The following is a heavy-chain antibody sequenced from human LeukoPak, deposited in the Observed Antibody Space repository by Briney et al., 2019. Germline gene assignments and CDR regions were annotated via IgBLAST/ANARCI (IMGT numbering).Heavy chain of an antibody. V-gene: IGHV5-51*01. CDR3: ARQPGRSVAAAPGGIDY. Sequence: GESLKISCKGSGYSFTSYWIGWVRQMPGKGLEWMGIIYPGDSDTRYSPSFQGQVTISADKSISTAYLQWSSLKASDTAMYYCARQPGRSVAAAPGGIDYWGQGTLVTVSS. CDR1: GYSFTSYW. D-gene: IGHD6-13*01. J-gene: IGHJ4*02. CDR2: IYPGDSDT.